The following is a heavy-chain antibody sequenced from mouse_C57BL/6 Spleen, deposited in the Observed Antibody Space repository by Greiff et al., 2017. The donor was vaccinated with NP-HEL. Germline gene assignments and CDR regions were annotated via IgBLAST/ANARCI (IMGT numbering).Heavy chain of an antibody. J-gene: IGHJ1*03. CDR3: AKPGIYYGSSYWWYFDV. V-gene: IGHV2-3*01. CDR1: GFSLTSYG. Sequence: QVQLKQSGPGLVAPSQSLSITCTVSGFSLTSYGVSWVRQPPGKGLEWLGVIWGDGSTNYYSALISRLSISKDNSKSQVFLKLNRLQTDDTTTYYCAKPGIYYGSSYWWYFDVWGTGTTVTVSS. D-gene: IGHD1-1*01. CDR2: IWGDGST.